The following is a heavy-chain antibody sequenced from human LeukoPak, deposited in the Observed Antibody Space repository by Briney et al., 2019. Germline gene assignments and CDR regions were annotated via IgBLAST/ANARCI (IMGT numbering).Heavy chain of an antibody. D-gene: IGHD5-18*01. CDR1: GFTFSTYA. V-gene: IGHV3-30*04. CDR2: ISYDGSSK. CDR3: ARARSSYGYGDAFDI. Sequence: GGPLRLSCAASGFTFSTYAMHWARKAPGKGLEWVAVISYDGSSKYYADSVKGRFTISRDNSKNTLYLQMNSLRAEDTAVYYCARARSSYGYGDAFDIWGQGTMVTVSS. J-gene: IGHJ3*02.